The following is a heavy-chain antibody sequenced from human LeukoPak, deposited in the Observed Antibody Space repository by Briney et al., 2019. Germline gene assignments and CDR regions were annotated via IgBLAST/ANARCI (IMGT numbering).Heavy chain of an antibody. CDR1: GYIFTNYW. CDR3: VRRGAHIAAAGTDY. CDR2: IYPGDSDT. Sequence: GESLKISCKGSGYIFTNYWIGWVRQMPGKGLELMGIIYPGDSDTRYSPSFQGQVTISADKSINTAYLQWGSLKASDTAMYYCVRRGAHIAAAGTDYWGQGTLVTVSS. J-gene: IGHJ4*02. D-gene: IGHD6-13*01. V-gene: IGHV5-51*01.